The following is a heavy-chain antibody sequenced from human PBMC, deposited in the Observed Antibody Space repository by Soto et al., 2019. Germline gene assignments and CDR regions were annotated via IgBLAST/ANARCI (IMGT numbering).Heavy chain of an antibody. V-gene: IGHV3-30*03. Sequence: GSSLRLSCAASGFTFSSYGMHWVRQAPGKGLEWVALMSYDGSNKYYADSVKGRFTISRDNSKNTLYLQMNSLRGEDTAVYYCATRSYYYFDYWGQGTLVTVSS. D-gene: IGHD1-26*01. CDR3: ATRSYYYFDY. CDR2: MSYDGSNK. CDR1: GFTFSSYG. J-gene: IGHJ4*02.